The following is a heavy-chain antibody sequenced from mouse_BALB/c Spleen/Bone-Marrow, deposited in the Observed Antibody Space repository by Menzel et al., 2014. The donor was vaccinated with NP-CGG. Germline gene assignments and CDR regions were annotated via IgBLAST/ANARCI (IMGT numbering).Heavy chain of an antibody. V-gene: IGHV5-6-4*01. Sequence: EVHLVESGGGLVKPGGSLELSCAASGFTFSSYTMSWVRQTPEKRLEWVATISSGGSYTYYPDSVKGRFTISRDNAKNTLYLQMSSLKSEDTAMYYCTRDGKGNYDYAMDYWGQGTSVTVSS. CDR3: TRDGKGNYDYAMDY. CDR1: GFTFSSYT. D-gene: IGHD2-1*01. CDR2: ISSGGSYT. J-gene: IGHJ4*01.